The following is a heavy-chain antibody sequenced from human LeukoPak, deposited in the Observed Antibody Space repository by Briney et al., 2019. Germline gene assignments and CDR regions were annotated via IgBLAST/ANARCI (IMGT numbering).Heavy chain of an antibody. V-gene: IGHV1-18*01. Sequence: ASVKVSCKASGYTFTSYGISWVRQAPGQGLEGMGWINTYNGNTHYAQKLQGRVTMTTDTATSTAYMELRSLRSDDTAAYYCARDAPGLAYYYGLDVWGQGTTVTVSS. J-gene: IGHJ6*02. D-gene: IGHD3-10*01. CDR2: INTYNGNT. CDR3: ARDAPGLAYYYGLDV. CDR1: GYTFTSYG.